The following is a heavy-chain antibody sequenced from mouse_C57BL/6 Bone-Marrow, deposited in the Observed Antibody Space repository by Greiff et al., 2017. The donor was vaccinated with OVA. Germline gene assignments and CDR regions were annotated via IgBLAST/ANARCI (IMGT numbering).Heavy chain of an antibody. CDR3: TEGDGYSFAY. J-gene: IGHJ3*01. CDR1: GFTFSNYW. Sequence: EVHLVESGGGLVQPGGSMKLSCVASGFTFSNYWMNWVRQSPEKGLEWVAQIRLKSDNYATHYAESVKGRFTISRDDSKSSVYLQMNNLRAEDTGIYYCTEGDGYSFAYWGQGTLVTVSA. CDR2: IRLKSDNYAT. V-gene: IGHV6-3*01. D-gene: IGHD2-3*01.